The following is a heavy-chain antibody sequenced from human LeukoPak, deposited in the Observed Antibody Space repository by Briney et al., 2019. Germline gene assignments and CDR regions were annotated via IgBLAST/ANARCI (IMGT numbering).Heavy chain of an antibody. J-gene: IGHJ4*02. CDR1: GFTFSSYA. CDR2: ISGSGGST. D-gene: IGHD2-2*01. V-gene: IGHV3-23*01. CDR3: AKDRCSGTSCQFDC. Sequence: QPGGSLRLSCAASGFTFSSYAMNWVRQAPGKGLEWVSVISGSGGSTYYADSVKGRFTISRDNSKNTLYLQMNSLRVEDTAVYYCAKDRCSGTSCQFDCWGQGTLVTVPS.